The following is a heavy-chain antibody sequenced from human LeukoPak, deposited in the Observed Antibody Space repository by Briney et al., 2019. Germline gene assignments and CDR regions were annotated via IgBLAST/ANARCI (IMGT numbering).Heavy chain of an antibody. V-gene: IGHV4-39*01. CDR2: IYNSGST. J-gene: IGHJ5*02. D-gene: IGHD6-13*01. Sequence: SETLSLTCSVSGGSISSSTYYWGWIRQPPGKGLEWIGDIYNSGSTYYNPSLKGRVTISVDTSKNQFSLKLSSVTAADTAVYYCARQAYSSNLGWFDPWGQGTLVTVSS. CDR3: ARQAYSSNLGWFDP. CDR1: GGSISSSTYY.